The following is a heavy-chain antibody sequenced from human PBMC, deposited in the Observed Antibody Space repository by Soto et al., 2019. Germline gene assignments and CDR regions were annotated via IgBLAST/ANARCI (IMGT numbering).Heavy chain of an antibody. V-gene: IGHV3-53*01. J-gene: IGHJ3*02. CDR2: IYSGGST. CDR3: AREGYRDYYALNAFDI. Sequence: EVQLVESGGGLIQPGGSLRLSCAASGFTVSSNYMSWVRQAPGKGLEWVSVIYSGGSTYYADSVKGRFTISRDNSKNTLYLQMNSLRAEDTAVYYCAREGYRDYYALNAFDIWGQGTMVTVSS. CDR1: GFTVSSNY. D-gene: IGHD3-10*01.